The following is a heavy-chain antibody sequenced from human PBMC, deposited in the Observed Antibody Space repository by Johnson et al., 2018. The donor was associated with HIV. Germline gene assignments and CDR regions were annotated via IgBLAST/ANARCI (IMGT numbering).Heavy chain of an antibody. CDR3: ARDSRISLIVVVSRGGFDI. CDR1: GFTFDDYA. J-gene: IGHJ3*02. V-gene: IGHV3-9*01. Sequence: QLVESGGGVVQPGRYLRLSCAASGFTFDDYAMHWVRQAPGKGLEWVSGISWNSGSIGYADSVKGRFTISRDNAKNSLYLQMNSLRAEDTAVYYCARDSRISLIVVVSRGGFDIWGQGTMVTVSS. D-gene: IGHD3-22*01. CDR2: ISWNSGSI.